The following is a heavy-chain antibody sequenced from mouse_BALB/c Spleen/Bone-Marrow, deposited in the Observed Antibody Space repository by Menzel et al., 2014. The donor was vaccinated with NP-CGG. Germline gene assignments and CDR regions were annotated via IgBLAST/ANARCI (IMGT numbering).Heavy chain of an antibody. Sequence: EVMLVESGGGLVQPGGSLKLSCATSGFTFSDYYMYWVRQTPEKRLEWVAYISNGGGSTYYPDTVKGRFTIPRDNAKNTLYLQMSRLKSEDTAMYYCARHRYFDYWGQGTTLTVSS. J-gene: IGHJ2*01. V-gene: IGHV5-12*02. CDR1: GFTFSDYY. CDR3: ARHRYFDY. CDR2: ISNGGGST.